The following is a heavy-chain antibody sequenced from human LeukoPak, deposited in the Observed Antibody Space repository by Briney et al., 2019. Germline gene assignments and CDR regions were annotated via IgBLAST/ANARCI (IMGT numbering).Heavy chain of an antibody. CDR3: ARQGSYYGYFDY. Sequence: GGSLRLSCAASGFTFSRYDLSWVRQAPGKGLECVSTIGRGVGSTYYADSVKGRFTISRDNSKNTLYLQMNSLRAEDTAVYYCARQGSYYGYFDYWGQGTLVTVSS. CDR1: GFTFSRYD. CDR2: IGRGVGST. D-gene: IGHD3-10*01. V-gene: IGHV3-23*01. J-gene: IGHJ4*02.